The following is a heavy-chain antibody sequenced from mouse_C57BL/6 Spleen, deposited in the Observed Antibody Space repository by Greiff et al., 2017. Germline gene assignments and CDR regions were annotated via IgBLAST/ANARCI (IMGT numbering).Heavy chain of an antibody. D-gene: IGHD4-1*01. CDR3: TRDRLGPFAY. CDR2: ISSGGDYI. J-gene: IGHJ3*01. Sequence: EVKLVESGEGLVKPGGSLKLSCAASGFTFSSYAMSWVRQTPEKRLEWVAYISSGGDYIYYADTVKGRFTISRDNARNTLYLQMSSLKSEDTAMYYCTRDRLGPFAYWGQGTLDTVSA. CDR1: GFTFSSYA. V-gene: IGHV5-9-1*02.